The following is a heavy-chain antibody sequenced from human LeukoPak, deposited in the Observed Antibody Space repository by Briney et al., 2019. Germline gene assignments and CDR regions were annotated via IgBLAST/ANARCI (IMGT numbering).Heavy chain of an antibody. V-gene: IGHV1-18*04. CDR1: GYTFTGYY. Sequence: ASVKVSCKASGYTFTGYYMHWVRQAPGQGLEWMGWISPYNDNTKYAQKLQGRVTMTADTSTSKAYMELRSLRSDDTAVYYCAREMPAADGSDAFDIWGQGTMVTVSS. J-gene: IGHJ3*02. CDR2: ISPYNDNT. D-gene: IGHD6-13*01. CDR3: AREMPAADGSDAFDI.